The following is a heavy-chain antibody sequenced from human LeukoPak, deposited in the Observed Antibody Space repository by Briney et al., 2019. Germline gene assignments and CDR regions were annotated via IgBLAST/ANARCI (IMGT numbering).Heavy chain of an antibody. D-gene: IGHD4-11*01. V-gene: IGHV3-74*01. J-gene: IGHJ4*02. Sequence: PGGSLRLSCAASGFTFSNYWMHWVRQVLGKGLVWVSRINTGGSSTTYADSVKGRFTISRDNAKNTLYLQMNSLRAEDTAVYYCARSNHADDYWGQGTLVTVSS. CDR1: GFTFSNYW. CDR2: INTGGSST. CDR3: ARSNHADDY.